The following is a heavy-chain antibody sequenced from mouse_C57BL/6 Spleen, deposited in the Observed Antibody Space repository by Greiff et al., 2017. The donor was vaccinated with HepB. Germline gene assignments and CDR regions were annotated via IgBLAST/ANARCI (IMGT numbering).Heavy chain of an antibody. D-gene: IGHD1-1*01. V-gene: IGHV1-52*01. CDR3: ARSATVVDVDV. CDR2: IDPSDSET. J-gene: IGHJ1*03. CDR1: GYTFTSYW. Sequence: QVQLQQPGAELVRPGSPVKLSCKASGYTFTSYWMHWVKQRPIQGLEWIGNIDPSDSETHYNQKFKDKATLTVDKSSSTAYMQLSSLTSEDSAVYYCARSATVVDVDVWGTGTTVTVSS.